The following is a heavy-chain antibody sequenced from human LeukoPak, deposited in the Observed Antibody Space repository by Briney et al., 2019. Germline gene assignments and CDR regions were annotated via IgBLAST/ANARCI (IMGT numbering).Heavy chain of an antibody. CDR3: ARVGIYIEGAFDI. D-gene: IGHD1-26*01. V-gene: IGHV3-64*01. J-gene: IGHJ3*02. CDR1: GFTFSSYA. CDR2: ISSNGGST. Sequence: GGSLRLSCAASGFTFSSYAMHWVRQAPGKGLEYVSAISSNGGSTYYANSVKGRFTISRDNSKNTLYLQMGSLRAEDMAVYYCARVGIYIEGAFDIWGQGTMVTVSS.